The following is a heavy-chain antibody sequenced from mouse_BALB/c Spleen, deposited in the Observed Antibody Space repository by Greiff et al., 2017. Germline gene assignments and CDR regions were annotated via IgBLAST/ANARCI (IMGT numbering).Heavy chain of an antibody. CDR2: IDPANGNT. J-gene: IGHJ3*01. V-gene: IGHV14-3*02. D-gene: IGHD2-1*01. CDR3: AIECGNNGFQFAY. Sequence: VQLQQSGAELVKPGASVKLSCTASGFNIKDTYMHWVKQRPEQGLEWIGRIDPANGNTKYDPKFQGKATITADTSSNTAYLQLSSLTSEDTAVYYCAIECGNNGFQFAYWGQGTLVTVSA. CDR1: GFNIKDTY.